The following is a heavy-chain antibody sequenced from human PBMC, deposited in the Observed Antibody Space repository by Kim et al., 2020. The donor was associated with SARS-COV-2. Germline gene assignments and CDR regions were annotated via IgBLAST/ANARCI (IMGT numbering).Heavy chain of an antibody. CDR3: ARDGQLVPFDY. D-gene: IGHD6-6*01. Sequence: GGSLRLSCAASGFTFSRYAMNWVRQVPGKGLGWVSAITTSSTYIYYADSVKGRFTISRDDAKNSLYLQMNSLRAEVTAVYYCARDGQLVPFDYWGQGTLVTVSS. CDR2: ITTSSTYI. V-gene: IGHV3-21*01. J-gene: IGHJ4*02. CDR1: GFTFSRYA.